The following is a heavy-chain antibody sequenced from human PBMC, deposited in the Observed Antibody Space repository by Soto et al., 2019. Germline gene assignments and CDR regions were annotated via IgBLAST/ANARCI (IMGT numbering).Heavy chain of an antibody. Sequence: GASVKVSCKASGGTFSSYAISWVRQATGQGREWMGWMNPNSGNTGYAHKFQGRVTMTRDTSISTAYMELSGLRSEDTAVYYCARGPRNWGFDYWGQGTPVT. D-gene: IGHD7-27*01. CDR2: MNPNSGNT. V-gene: IGHV1-8*02. CDR3: ARGPRNWGFDY. J-gene: IGHJ4*02. CDR1: GGTFSSYA.